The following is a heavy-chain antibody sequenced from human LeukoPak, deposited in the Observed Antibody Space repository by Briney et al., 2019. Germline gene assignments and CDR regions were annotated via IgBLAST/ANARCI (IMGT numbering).Heavy chain of an antibody. CDR2: IKNKTNGGTT. Sequence: GGSLRLSCAASGFTLSNAYMSWVRQAPGKGLEWVGRIKNKTNGGTTDYAAPVKGRFTISRDDSKNTLYLRMNSLKTEDTAVYYCTTTIVGVTTWFDPWGQGTLVTVSS. J-gene: IGHJ5*02. CDR3: TTTIVGVTTWFDP. V-gene: IGHV3-15*01. CDR1: GFTLSNAY. D-gene: IGHD1-26*01.